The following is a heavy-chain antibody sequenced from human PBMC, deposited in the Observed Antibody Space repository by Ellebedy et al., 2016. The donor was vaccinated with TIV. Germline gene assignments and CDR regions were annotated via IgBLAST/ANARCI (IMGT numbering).Heavy chain of an antibody. CDR1: GYSFTSYW. J-gene: IGHJ4*02. Sequence: GGSLRLXXKGSGYSFTSYWIGWVRQMPGKGLEWMGIIYPGDSDTRYSPSFQGQVTISADKSISTAYLQWSTLKASDTAMYYCASYYGSGSYYSLDYWGQGTLVTVSS. D-gene: IGHD3-10*01. CDR3: ASYYGSGSYYSLDY. CDR2: IYPGDSDT. V-gene: IGHV5-51*01.